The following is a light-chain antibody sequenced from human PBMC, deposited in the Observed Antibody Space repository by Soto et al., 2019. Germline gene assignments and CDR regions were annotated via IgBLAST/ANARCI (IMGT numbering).Light chain of an antibody. CDR2: KAS. J-gene: IGKJ1*01. CDR3: QQYSSYSRT. Sequence: DIPMTQSPSTLSASVGDRVTITCRASQSISSWLAWYQQKPGKAPNLLIYKASSLESGVPSRFSCSGSGTEFTLTINSLQPDDSATYYCQQYSSYSRTFGQGTKVEIK. CDR1: QSISSW. V-gene: IGKV1-5*03.